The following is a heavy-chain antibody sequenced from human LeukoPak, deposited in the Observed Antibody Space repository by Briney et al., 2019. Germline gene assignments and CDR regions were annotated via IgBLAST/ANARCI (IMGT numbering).Heavy chain of an antibody. CDR1: RFTFRDYY. V-gene: IGHV3-11*01. CDR3: ARDRRPSEYLGLHV. CDR2: IAGSGETI. D-gene: IGHD2-2*01. J-gene: IGHJ6*02. Sequence: GGSLRLSCAASRFTFRDYYMSWVRQAPGKGLEWISHIAGSGETIYYADSVKGRFTISRDNANNLLFLQMNSLRAEDTAVYYCARDRRPSEYLGLHVWGQGTTVIVSS.